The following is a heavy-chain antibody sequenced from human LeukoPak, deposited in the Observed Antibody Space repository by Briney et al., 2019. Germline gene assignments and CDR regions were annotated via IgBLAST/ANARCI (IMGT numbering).Heavy chain of an antibody. CDR1: GGTFSSYA. CDR2: IIPISGTA. D-gene: IGHD6-6*01. V-gene: IGHV1-69*05. CDR3: ARDEMLSSSSQDYYYYYMDV. J-gene: IGHJ6*03. Sequence: SVKVSCKASGGTFSSYAISWVRQAPGQGLEWMGGIIPISGTANYAQKFQGRVTITTDESTSTAYMELSSLRSEDTAVYYCARDEMLSSSSQDYYYYYMDVWGKGTTVTVSS.